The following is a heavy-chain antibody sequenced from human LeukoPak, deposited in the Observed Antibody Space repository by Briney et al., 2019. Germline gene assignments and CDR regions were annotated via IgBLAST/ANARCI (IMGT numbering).Heavy chain of an antibody. V-gene: IGHV1-2*02. CDR3: ARDRAAYCGGDCYGYGMDV. CDR2: INPNSGGT. J-gene: IGHJ6*02. Sequence: ASVKVSCKASGYTFTGYYMHWVRQAPGQGLEWMGWINPNSGGTNYAQKFQGRVTMTRDTSISTAYMELSRLRSDDTAVYYCARDRAAYCGGDCYGYGMDVWGQGTTVTVSS. CDR1: GYTFTGYY. D-gene: IGHD2-21*02.